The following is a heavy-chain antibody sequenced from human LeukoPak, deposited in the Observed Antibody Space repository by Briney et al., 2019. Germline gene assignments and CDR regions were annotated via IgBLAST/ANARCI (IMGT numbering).Heavy chain of an antibody. J-gene: IGHJ4*02. D-gene: IGHD5-18*01. CDR1: GFTFSNYG. CDR2: IQYDGANK. V-gene: IGHV3-30*02. CDR3: AKDIRRGDNYGYDQFAY. Sequence: EGSLRLSCAASGFTFSNYGMHWARQAPGKGLEWVGFIQYDGANKNYADSVKGRFTISRDNSKKKLYLQMNSLRAEDTALYYCAKDIRRGDNYGYDQFAYWGQGILVIVSS.